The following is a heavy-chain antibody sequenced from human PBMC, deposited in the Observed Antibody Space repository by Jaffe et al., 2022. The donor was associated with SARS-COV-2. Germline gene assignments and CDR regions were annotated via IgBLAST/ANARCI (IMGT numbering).Heavy chain of an antibody. CDR3: ARVGDTAMVGSPYYYYYGMDV. CDR1: GFTFSSYG. V-gene: IGHV3-33*01. Sequence: QVQLVESGGGVVQPGRSLRLSCAASGFTFSSYGMHWVRQAPGKGLEWVAVIWYDGSNKYYADSVKGRFTISRDNSKNTLYLQMNSLRAEDTAVYYCARVGDTAMVGSPYYYYYGMDVWGQGTTVTVSS. CDR2: IWYDGSNK. D-gene: IGHD5-18*01. J-gene: IGHJ6*02.